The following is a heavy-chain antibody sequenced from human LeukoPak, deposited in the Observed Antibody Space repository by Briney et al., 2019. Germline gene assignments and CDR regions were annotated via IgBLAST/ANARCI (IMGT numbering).Heavy chain of an antibody. CDR1: GFTFSSYA. CDR2: ISTTSTTI. CDR3: ARGATSFDY. Sequence: GGSLRLSCAASGFTFSSYAMSWVRQAPGKGLEWVSYISTTSTTIYYADSVKGRSTISRDNAKNSLYLQMNSLRDEDTAVYYCARGATSFDYWGQGTLVSVSS. J-gene: IGHJ4*02. V-gene: IGHV3-48*02.